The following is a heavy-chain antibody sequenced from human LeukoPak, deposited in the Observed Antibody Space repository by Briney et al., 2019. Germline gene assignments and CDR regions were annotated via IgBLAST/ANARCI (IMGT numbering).Heavy chain of an antibody. J-gene: IGHJ4*02. D-gene: IGHD3-16*01. Sequence: SETLSLTCTVSGGSISSYYWSWIRQPPGKGLEWIGYIYYSGSTYYNPSLKSRVTISVDTSKKQFSLKLSSVTAADTAMYYCARDSGDYVWVGWGRGTLVTVSS. V-gene: IGHV4-59*01. CDR1: GGSISSYY. CDR2: IYYSGST. CDR3: ARDSGDYVWVG.